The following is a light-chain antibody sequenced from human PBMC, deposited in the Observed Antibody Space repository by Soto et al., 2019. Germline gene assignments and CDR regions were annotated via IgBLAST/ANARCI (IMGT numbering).Light chain of an antibody. CDR1: QSVGKY. CDR3: QHRSNSPLT. Sequence: EIVLTQSPATLSVSPGERATLSCRASQSVGKYVARYQHKSGQPPRLLVYDASARAAGVPARFSGSGSGTDFTLTISSLEPEDFAIDYCQHRSNSPLTVGGGTKVDIK. J-gene: IGKJ4*01. CDR2: DAS. V-gene: IGKV3-11*01.